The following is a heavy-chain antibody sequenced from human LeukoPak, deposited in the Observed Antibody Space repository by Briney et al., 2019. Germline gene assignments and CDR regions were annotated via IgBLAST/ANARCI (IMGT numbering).Heavy chain of an antibody. D-gene: IGHD6-19*01. CDR2: ISSSNTYI. CDR3: ARDRLSLAVADAFDI. V-gene: IGHV3-21*01. J-gene: IGHJ3*02. CDR1: GFIFSHYW. Sequence: GGSLRLSCATSGFIFSHYWMSWVRQAPGKGLEWVSSISSSNTYIYYADSLKGRFTISRDNAKNSLYLQMNSLRAEDTAVYYCARDRLSLAVADAFDIWGQGTMVTVSS.